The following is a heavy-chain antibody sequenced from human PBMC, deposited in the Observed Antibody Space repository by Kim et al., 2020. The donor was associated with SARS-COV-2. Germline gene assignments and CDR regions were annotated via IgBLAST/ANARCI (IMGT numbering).Heavy chain of an antibody. CDR3: ARAGYGADC. Sequence: GGSLRLSCAASGFTFSSYWMHWVRQAPGKGLVWVSRVNSDGSSANYADSVKDRFTISRDNAKNTLYLQMNSLRVEDTAVYYCARAGYGADCWGQGTLVTVSS. CDR2: VNSDGSSA. V-gene: IGHV3-74*01. CDR1: GFTFSSYW. J-gene: IGHJ4*02. D-gene: IGHD4-17*01.